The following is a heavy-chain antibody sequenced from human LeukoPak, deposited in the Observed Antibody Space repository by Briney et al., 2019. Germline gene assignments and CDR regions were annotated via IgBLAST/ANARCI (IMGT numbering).Heavy chain of an antibody. CDR2: INPNSGGT. Sequence: ASVKVSCKASGYTFTGYYMHWVRQAPGQGLEWMGWINPNSGGTNYAQKFQGRVTMTRDTSISTAYMELSRLRSDDTAVYYCARVSGGGDDAFDIWGQGTMVTVSS. V-gene: IGHV1-2*02. CDR1: GYTFTGYY. J-gene: IGHJ3*02. CDR3: ARVSGGGDDAFDI. D-gene: IGHD3-10*01.